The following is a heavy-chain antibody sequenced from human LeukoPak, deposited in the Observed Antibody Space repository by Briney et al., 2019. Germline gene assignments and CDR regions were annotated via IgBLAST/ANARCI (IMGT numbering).Heavy chain of an antibody. J-gene: IGHJ4*02. CDR2: TYYRSKWYN. Sequence: SQTLSLTCAISGDSVPSNSAAWNWIRQSPSRGLEWLGRTYYRSKWYNDHAESVKSRITINPDTSKNQFSLELTSVTPEDTAMYFCATGSYHFDQWGQGTLVTVSP. CDR1: GDSVPSNSAA. V-gene: IGHV6-1*01. D-gene: IGHD1-26*01. CDR3: ATGSYHFDQ.